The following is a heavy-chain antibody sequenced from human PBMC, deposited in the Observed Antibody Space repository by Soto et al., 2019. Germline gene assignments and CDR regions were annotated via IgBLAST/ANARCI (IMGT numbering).Heavy chain of an antibody. CDR3: ATDHSSVYLHFYYCYGLDV. V-gene: IGHV3-21*01. CDR1: GFTCSSYN. CDR2: ISSSSSYI. J-gene: IGHJ6*02. D-gene: IGHD3-10*01. Sequence: GGSLRLSWAASGFTCSSYNMKWVRQAPGKGLEWVSSISSSSSYIYYADSVKGRFTISRDNAKNSLYLQMNSLRAEDTAVYYFATDHSSVYLHFYYCYGLDVCYPGTTVTVS.